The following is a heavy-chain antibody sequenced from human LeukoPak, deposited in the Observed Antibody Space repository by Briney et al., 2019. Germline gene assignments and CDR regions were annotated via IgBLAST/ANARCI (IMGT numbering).Heavy chain of an antibody. V-gene: IGHV4-59*01. D-gene: IGHD3-10*01. J-gene: IGHJ5*02. Sequence: SETLSLTCTVSGGSISSYYWSWIRQAPGKGLEWIGYIYYSGSTNYNPSLKSRVTISVDTSKNQFSLKLSSVTAADTAVYYCARGYAGYYGSGSYFYWFDPWGQGTLVTVSS. CDR1: GGSISSYY. CDR2: IYYSGST. CDR3: ARGYAGYYGSGSYFYWFDP.